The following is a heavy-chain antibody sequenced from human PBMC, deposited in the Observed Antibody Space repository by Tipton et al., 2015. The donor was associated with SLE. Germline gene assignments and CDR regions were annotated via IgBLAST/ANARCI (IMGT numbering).Heavy chain of an antibody. CDR2: ISGSGGST. Sequence: SLRLSCAASEFTFSKYAMTWVRQAPGKGLQWVSAISGSGGSTYYADSVKGRFTISRDNSKNTLYLQMNSLRAEDSALYYCAKDSPPVEYSSMYYFDSWGQGTPVTVSS. J-gene: IGHJ4*02. CDR1: EFTFSKYA. D-gene: IGHD6-19*01. V-gene: IGHV3-23*01. CDR3: AKDSPPVEYSSMYYFDS.